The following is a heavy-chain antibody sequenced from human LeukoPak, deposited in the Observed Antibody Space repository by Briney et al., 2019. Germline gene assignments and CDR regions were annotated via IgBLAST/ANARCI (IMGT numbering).Heavy chain of an antibody. CDR2: ISTSSSYI. CDR1: GFTFGSYN. Sequence: PGGSLRLSCAASGFTFGSYNMNWVRQAPGKGLEWVSSISTSSSYIYYADSVKGRFTISRDNAKKSLYLQMNSLRAGDTAVYYCARDGGDHYDSSGYPFHHWGQGTLVTVSS. J-gene: IGHJ1*01. D-gene: IGHD3-22*01. V-gene: IGHV3-21*01. CDR3: ARDGGDHYDSSGYPFHH.